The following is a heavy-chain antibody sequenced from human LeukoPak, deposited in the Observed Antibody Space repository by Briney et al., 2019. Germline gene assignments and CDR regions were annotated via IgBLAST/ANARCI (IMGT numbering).Heavy chain of an antibody. D-gene: IGHD3-10*01. CDR3: AKSPTSSGSYYSPLYFDY. V-gene: IGHV3-23*01. CDR2: ISGSGGLT. Sequence: GGSLRLSCAASGFTFATYATSWVRQAPGKGLEWVSSISGSGGLTYYADPVKGRFTISRDNSKNTLYLQMNSLRAEDTAVYYCAKSPTSSGSYYSPLYFDYWGQGTLVTVSS. CDR1: GFTFATYA. J-gene: IGHJ4*02.